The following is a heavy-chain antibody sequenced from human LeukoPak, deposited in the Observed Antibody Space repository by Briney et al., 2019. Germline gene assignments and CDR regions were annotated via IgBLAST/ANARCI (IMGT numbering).Heavy chain of an antibody. Sequence: SQTLSLTCTVSGGSISSGGYYWSWIRQHPGKGLEWIGYIYYSGSTYYNPSLKSRVTISVDTSKNQFSLKLSSVTAADTAVYYCARGPPDIGYCSSTSCYRPNDYWGQGTLVTVSS. D-gene: IGHD2-2*02. CDR3: ARGPPDIGYCSSTSCYRPNDY. CDR1: GGSISSGGYY. CDR2: IYYSGST. V-gene: IGHV4-31*03. J-gene: IGHJ4*02.